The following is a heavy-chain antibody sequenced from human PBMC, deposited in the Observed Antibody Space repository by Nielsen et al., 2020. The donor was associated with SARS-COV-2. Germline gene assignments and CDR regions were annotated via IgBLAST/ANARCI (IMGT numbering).Heavy chain of an antibody. CDR3: ARAVHDYGVYPLYYFDY. CDR2: IIPIFGTA. J-gene: IGHJ4*02. V-gene: IGHV1-69*13. CDR1: GGTFSSYA. Sequence: SVKVSCKASGGTFSSYAISWVRQAPGQGLEWMGGIIPIFGTANYAQKFQGRVTITADESTSTAYMELSSLRSEDTAVYYCARAVHDYGVYPLYYFDYWGQGTLVTVSS. D-gene: IGHD4-17*01.